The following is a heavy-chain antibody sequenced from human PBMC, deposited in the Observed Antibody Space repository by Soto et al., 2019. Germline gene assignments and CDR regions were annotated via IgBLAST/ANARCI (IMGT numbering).Heavy chain of an antibody. J-gene: IGHJ4*02. V-gene: IGHV3-23*01. CDR1: GFTFSSYA. Sequence: GSLRLSCAASGFTFSSYAMSWVRQAPGKGLEWVSAISGSGGSTYYADSVKGRFTISRDNSKNTLYLQMNSLRAEDTAVYYCAKDRLQYYYGSGSYYNYWGQGTLVTVSS. CDR2: ISGSGGST. D-gene: IGHD3-10*01. CDR3: AKDRLQYYYGSGSYYNY.